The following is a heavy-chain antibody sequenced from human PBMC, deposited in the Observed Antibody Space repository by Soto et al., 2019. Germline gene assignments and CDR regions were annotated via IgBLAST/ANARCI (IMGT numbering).Heavy chain of an antibody. J-gene: IGHJ4*02. CDR2: IKNAGSAK. V-gene: IGHV3-7*03. Sequence: GGSLRLSCEASGFTFSSYWMNWIRQAPGKGLEWVAIIKNAGSAKYNVYSVNGLCTISGATDKNLLFLQMNVLSAEATAVYYCAGGSGWLIDYWGRGTLVTVSS. D-gene: IGHD6-19*01. CDR1: GFTFSSYW. CDR3: AGGSGWLIDY.